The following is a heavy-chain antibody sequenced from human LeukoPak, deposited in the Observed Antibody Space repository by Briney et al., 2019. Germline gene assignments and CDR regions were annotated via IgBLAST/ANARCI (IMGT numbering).Heavy chain of an antibody. D-gene: IGHD6-13*01. J-gene: IGHJ4*02. CDR2: IIGDGSST. CDR1: GFTFSSHW. CDR3: AKGWRD. V-gene: IGHV3-74*01. Sequence: GGSLRLSCAASGFTFSSHWMHWVRQAPGKGLVWVSRIIGDGSSTSYADSVKGQFTISRDNAKNTLYLQMNSLRAEDTAVYYCAKGWRDWGQGTLVTVSS.